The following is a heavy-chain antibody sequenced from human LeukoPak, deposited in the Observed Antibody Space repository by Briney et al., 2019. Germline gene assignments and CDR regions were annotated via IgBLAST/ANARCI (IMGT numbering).Heavy chain of an antibody. CDR1: GGSISNYY. J-gene: IGHJ3*01. D-gene: IGHD6-13*01. CDR2: IYDSGST. V-gene: IGHV4-59*01. CDR3: ARDMYSTRWYGSFDV. Sequence: PSETLSLTCAVSGGSISNYYWSWIRQPPGKGLEWIGYIYDSGSTNYNPSLKSRVIISVDTSKNQFSLKLSSVTAADTAVYYCARDMYSTRWYGSFDVWGQGTMVTVS.